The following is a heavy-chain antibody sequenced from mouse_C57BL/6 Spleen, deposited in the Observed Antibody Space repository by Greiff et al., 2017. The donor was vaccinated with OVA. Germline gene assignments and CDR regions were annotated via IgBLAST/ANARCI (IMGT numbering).Heavy chain of an antibody. CDR1: GYTFTDYY. Sequence: EVQLQQSGPELVKPGASVKISCKASGYTFTDYYMNWVKQSHGKSLEWIGDINPNNGGTSYNQKFKGKATLTVDKSSSTAYMELRSLTSEDSAVYYCARDLYFDYWGQGTTLTVSS. CDR2: INPNNGGT. CDR3: ARDLYFDY. V-gene: IGHV1-26*01. J-gene: IGHJ2*01.